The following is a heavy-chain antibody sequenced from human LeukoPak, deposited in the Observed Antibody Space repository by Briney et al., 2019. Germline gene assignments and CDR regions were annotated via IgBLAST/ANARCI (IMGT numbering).Heavy chain of an antibody. V-gene: IGHV3-30*14. Sequence: QPGGSLRLSCAASGFTFSSYAMHWVRQAPGKGLEWVAVLSYDGRNTYNADSVKGRFTISRDNSKNTLYLQMNSLRAEDAAVYYCASDAPWGNFDYWGQGTLVTVSS. CDR3: ASDAPWGNFDY. J-gene: IGHJ4*02. CDR1: GFTFSSYA. D-gene: IGHD3-16*01. CDR2: LSYDGRNT.